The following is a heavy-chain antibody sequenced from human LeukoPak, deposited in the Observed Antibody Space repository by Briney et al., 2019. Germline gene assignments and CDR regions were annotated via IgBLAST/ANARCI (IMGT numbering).Heavy chain of an antibody. V-gene: IGHV4-38-2*02. CDR2: IYHTGTS. J-gene: IGHJ3*01. D-gene: IGHD5-24*01. CDR1: GYSISSGYY. Sequence: SKTLSLTCNVSGYSISSGYYWGWIRQPPGKGLEWIGSIYHTGTSNHNPSLKSRVIISIDTSNDQVSLKLSSVTAADTAVYYCARDAGNYHMRGFDVWGPGTLVTVSS. CDR3: ARDAGNYHMRGFDV.